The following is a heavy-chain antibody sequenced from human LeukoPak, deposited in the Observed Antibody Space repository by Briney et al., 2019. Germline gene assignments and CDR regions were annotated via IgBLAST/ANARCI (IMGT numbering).Heavy chain of an antibody. CDR2: INPNSGGT. V-gene: IGHV1-2*02. J-gene: IGHJ4*02. CDR1: GYTFTGYY. D-gene: IGHD3-3*01. CDR3: ARGPRSFLEWLPWAY. Sequence: GASVKVSCKASGYTFTGYYMYWVRQAPGQGLEWMGWINPNSGGTNYAQKFQGRVTMTRDTSISTAYMELSRLRSDDTAVYYCARGPRSFLEWLPWAYWGQGTLVTVSS.